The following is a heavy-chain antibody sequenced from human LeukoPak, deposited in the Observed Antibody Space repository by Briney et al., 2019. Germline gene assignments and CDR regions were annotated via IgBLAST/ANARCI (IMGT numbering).Heavy chain of an antibody. V-gene: IGHV3-48*01. CDR1: GFTFSGYI. D-gene: IGHD6-19*01. CDR2: IGSSGNTI. CDR3: ARDQWPDY. Sequence: GGSLRLSCAASGFTFSGYIMNWVRQAPGKGLEWVSFIGSSGNTIYYADSVKGRFTVSRDNAKNSLYLQMNSLRAEDTAVYYCARDQWPDYCGQGTLVTVSS. J-gene: IGHJ4*02.